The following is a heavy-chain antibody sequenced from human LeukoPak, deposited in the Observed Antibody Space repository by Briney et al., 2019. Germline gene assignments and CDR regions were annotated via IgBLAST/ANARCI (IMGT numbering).Heavy chain of an antibody. CDR1: GFTFSSYN. Sequence: GGSLRLSCATSGFTFSSYNMNWVRQAPGKGLEWISYITTSGGTIYYADSVKGRFTISRDNAKNSLYLQMNSLRDEDTAVYYCARRIVGAFPFDYWGQGTLVTVSS. J-gene: IGHJ4*02. CDR2: ITTSGGTI. CDR3: ARRIVGAFPFDY. V-gene: IGHV3-48*02. D-gene: IGHD1-26*01.